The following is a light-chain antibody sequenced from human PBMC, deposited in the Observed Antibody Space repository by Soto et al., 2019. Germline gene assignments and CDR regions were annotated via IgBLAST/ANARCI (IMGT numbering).Light chain of an antibody. CDR1: QGVSSSF. Sequence: ELVLTQSPGTLSLSQREIATLSCRASQGVSSSFLAWYQQKPVQAPRLLIYGASSTATGIPDRFSGSGSGTDFTLTISRLAPEDFAVYYWEQYDNSPLTVGGETKVEIK. J-gene: IGKJ4*01. V-gene: IGKV3-20*01. CDR3: EQYDNSPLT. CDR2: GAS.